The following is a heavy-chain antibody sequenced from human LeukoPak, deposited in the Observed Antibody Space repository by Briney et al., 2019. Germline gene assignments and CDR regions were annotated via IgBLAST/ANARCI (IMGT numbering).Heavy chain of an antibody. V-gene: IGHV3-11*03. CDR1: GFTFSDYY. CDR2: ISSSSSYT. J-gene: IGHJ2*01. Sequence: GGSLRLSCAASGFTFSDYYMSWIRQAPAKGLEWVSYISSSSSYTNYADSVKGRFTISRDNAKNSLYLQMHSLRAEDTAVYYCARPYSSGWYGGFDLWGRGTLVTVSS. CDR3: ARPYSSGWYGGFDL. D-gene: IGHD6-19*01.